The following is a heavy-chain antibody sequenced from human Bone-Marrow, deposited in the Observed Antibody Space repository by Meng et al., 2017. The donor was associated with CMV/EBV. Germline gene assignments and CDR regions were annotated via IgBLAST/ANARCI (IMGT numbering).Heavy chain of an antibody. J-gene: IGHJ3*02. Sequence: GESLKISCKASGYTFTGYYMHWVRQAPGQGLEWMGWINPNSGGTNYAQKFQGRVTMTRDTSISTAYMELSRLRSGDTAVYYCARDVKGGDRAFDIWGQGTMVTVSS. D-gene: IGHD2-21*01. V-gene: IGHV1-2*02. CDR1: GYTFTGYY. CDR2: INPNSGGT. CDR3: ARDVKGGDRAFDI.